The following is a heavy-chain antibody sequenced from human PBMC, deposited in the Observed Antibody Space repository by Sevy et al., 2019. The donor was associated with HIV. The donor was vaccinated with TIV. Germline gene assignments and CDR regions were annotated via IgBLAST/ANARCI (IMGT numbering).Heavy chain of an antibody. V-gene: IGHV3-23*01. J-gene: IGHJ3*01. CDR3: ATGTTDSSISWVFDV. D-gene: IGHD6-13*01. CDR2: LSGSGGTT. Sequence: GESLKISCAASGFTFFCHVMSWVRQAPGKGLEWVSGLSGSGGTTYYEDSVKGRFSISRDNSKNKLYLQMSSLRIEDTAVYYCATGTTDSSISWVFDVWGQGTMVTVSS. CDR1: GFTFFCHV.